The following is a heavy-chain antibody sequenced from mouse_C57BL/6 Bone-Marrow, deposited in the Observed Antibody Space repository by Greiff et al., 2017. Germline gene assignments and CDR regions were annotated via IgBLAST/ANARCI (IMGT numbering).Heavy chain of an antibody. CDR2: IYPRSGNT. J-gene: IGHJ1*03. CDR1: GYNFTSYG. CDR3: VPYYYGSTYFDV. D-gene: IGHD1-1*01. V-gene: IGHV1-81*01. Sequence: QVQLQQSGAELARPGASVKLSCKASGYNFTSYGISWVKPRTGQGLEWIGEIYPRSGNTYYNDKFKGKATLTSDQSSSTAYMELRSLTSEDSAVYFCVPYYYGSTYFDVWGTGTTVTVSS.